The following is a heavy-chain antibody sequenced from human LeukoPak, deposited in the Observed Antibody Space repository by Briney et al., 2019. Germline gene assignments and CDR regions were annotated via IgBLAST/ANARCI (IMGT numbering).Heavy chain of an antibody. CDR3: AKVSVHYSSSSDAFDY. CDR1: GFDFNTYG. D-gene: IGHD4-11*01. V-gene: IGHV3-33*03. J-gene: IGHJ4*02. CDR2: IWYEGTIT. Sequence: PGGSPRLSCAACGFDFNTYGMHWVRQAPGKGLEWVALIWYEGTITYYADSVKGRFTISRDNSKNTLYLQLNSLRDEDTAIYYCAKVSVHYSSSSDAFDYWGRGTPVTVSS.